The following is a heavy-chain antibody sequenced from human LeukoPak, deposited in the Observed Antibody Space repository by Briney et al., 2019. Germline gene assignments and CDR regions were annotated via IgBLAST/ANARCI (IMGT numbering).Heavy chain of an antibody. J-gene: IGHJ4*02. CDR1: GASISSSSYY. V-gene: IGHV4-39*01. CDR2: TYYSGST. CDR3: ARHINYGHFDS. Sequence: SETLSLTCTVSGASISSSSYYWGWIRQPPGKGLEWIGTTYYSGSTFYNPSLKSRVTISVDTSKNQFSLKLSSVTAADTAVYYCARHINYGHFDSWGQGTLVTVSS. D-gene: IGHD3-10*01.